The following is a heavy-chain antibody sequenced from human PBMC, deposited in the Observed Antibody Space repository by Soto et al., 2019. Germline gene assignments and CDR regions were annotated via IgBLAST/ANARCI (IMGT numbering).Heavy chain of an antibody. J-gene: IGHJ4*02. D-gene: IGHD6-19*01. Sequence: GESLKISCKGSGYRFTTYWIGWVRQMPGKGLEWMGIIYPGDSDTRYSPSFQGQVTISADKSISTPYLQWSRLKASDTAIYYCGRPIAVSGVFYFDYWGQGTLVTVCS. V-gene: IGHV5-51*01. CDR2: IYPGDSDT. CDR1: GYRFTTYW. CDR3: GRPIAVSGVFYFDY.